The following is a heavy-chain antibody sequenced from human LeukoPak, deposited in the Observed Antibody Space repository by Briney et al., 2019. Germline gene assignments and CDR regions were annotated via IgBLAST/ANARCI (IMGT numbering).Heavy chain of an antibody. D-gene: IGHD6-13*01. J-gene: IGHJ4*02. CDR1: GGSISSSSYY. CDR3: ARQTRLIAAAVDY. CDR2: IYYSGST. V-gene: IGHV4-39*01. Sequence: SETLSLTCTVSGGSISSSSYYWGWIRQPPGKGLEWIGSIYYSGSTYYNPSPKSRVTISVDTSKNQSSLKLSSVTAADTAVYYCARQTRLIAAAVDYWGQGTLVTVSS.